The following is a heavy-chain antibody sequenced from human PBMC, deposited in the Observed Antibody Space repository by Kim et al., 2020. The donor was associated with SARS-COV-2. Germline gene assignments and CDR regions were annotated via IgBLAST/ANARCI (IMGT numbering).Heavy chain of an antibody. V-gene: IGHV3-30-3*01. D-gene: IGHD6-25*01. CDR2: ISYDGGNK. J-gene: IGHJ4*02. Sequence: GGSLRLSCAASGFTFSSYAMHWVRQAPGKGLEWVAVISYDGGNKYYADSVKGRFTISRDNSKNTLYLQMNSLRAEDTAVYYCARDLSGSSAYWGQGTLVTVSS. CDR1: GFTFSSYA. CDR3: ARDLSGSSAY.